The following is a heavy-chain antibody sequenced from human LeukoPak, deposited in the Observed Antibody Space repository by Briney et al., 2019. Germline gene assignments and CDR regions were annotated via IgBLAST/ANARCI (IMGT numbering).Heavy chain of an antibody. CDR1: GYTFTSYG. CDR2: ISAYNGNT. Sequence: ASVKVSCKASGYTFTSYGISWVRQAPGQGLEWMGWISAYNGNTNYAQKLQGRVTMTTDTSTSTAYMELRSLRSDDTAVYYCARGGSSSSWYEVMRAFDYWGQGTLVTVSP. V-gene: IGHV1-18*01. J-gene: IGHJ4*02. D-gene: IGHD6-13*01. CDR3: ARGGSSSSWYEVMRAFDY.